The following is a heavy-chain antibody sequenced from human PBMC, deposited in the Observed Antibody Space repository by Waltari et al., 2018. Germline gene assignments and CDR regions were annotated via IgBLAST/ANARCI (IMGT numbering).Heavy chain of an antibody. Sequence: QLQLQESGPGLVKPSETLSLTCTVSGGSISSSSYYWGWIRQPPGKGLEWIGSIYYSGSTYYTPSLKSRVTISVDTSKNQFSLKLSSVTAADTAVYYCARDGPSQSDPFDRWFDPWGQGTLVTVSS. CDR1: GGSISSSSYY. CDR3: ARDGPSQSDPFDRWFDP. J-gene: IGHJ5*02. V-gene: IGHV4-39*07. CDR2: IYYSGST.